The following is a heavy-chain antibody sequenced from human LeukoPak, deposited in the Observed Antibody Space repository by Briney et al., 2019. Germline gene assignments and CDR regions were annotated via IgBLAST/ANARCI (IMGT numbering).Heavy chain of an antibody. CDR3: AKDVAARTTGYFDY. CDR2: ISGSGGST. Sequence: GGSLRLSCAASGFTFSSYATSWVRQAPGKGLEWVSAISGSGGSTYYADSVKGRFTISRDNSKNTLYLQMNSLRAEDTAVYYCAKDVAARTTGYFDYWGQGTLVTVSS. D-gene: IGHD6-6*01. J-gene: IGHJ4*02. V-gene: IGHV3-23*01. CDR1: GFTFSSYA.